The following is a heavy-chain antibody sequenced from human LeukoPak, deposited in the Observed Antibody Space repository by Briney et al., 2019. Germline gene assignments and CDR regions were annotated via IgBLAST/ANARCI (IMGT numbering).Heavy chain of an antibody. Sequence: ASVKVSCKASGYMFTAYYMHWVRQAPGQGLEWMAWISLNSGATNYAQRFQGRVTMTRDTSISTAYMEGTWLTSDDTAVYYCVTSSGYSSSWGAFDIWGQGTMVTVSS. J-gene: IGHJ3*02. CDR1: GYMFTAYY. CDR3: VTSSGYSSSWGAFDI. V-gene: IGHV1-2*02. D-gene: IGHD6-13*01. CDR2: ISLNSGAT.